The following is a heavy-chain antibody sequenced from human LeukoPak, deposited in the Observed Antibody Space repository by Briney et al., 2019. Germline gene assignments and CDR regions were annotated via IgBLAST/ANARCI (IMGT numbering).Heavy chain of an antibody. CDR3: ARDSQGFDY. CDR1: GFTFSSYE. J-gene: IGHJ4*02. V-gene: IGHV3-48*03. CDR2: ISSSGSTI. Sequence: PGGSLRLSCAASGFTFSSYEMNWVRQAPGKGLEWVSYISSSGSTIYYADSMKGRFTISRDNAKNSLCLQMNSLRAEDTAVYHCARDSQGFDYSGQGTLVTVSS.